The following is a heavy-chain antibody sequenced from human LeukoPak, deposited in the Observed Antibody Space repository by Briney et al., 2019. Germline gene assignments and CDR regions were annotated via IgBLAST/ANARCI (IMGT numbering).Heavy chain of an antibody. Sequence: GASVKVSCKASGGTFSSYAISWVRQAPGQGLEWMGGIIPIFGTANYAQKFQGRVAINADKSTSTAYMELSSLRSEDTAVYYCARDAKEMDAFDIWGQGTMVTVSS. CDR2: IIPIFGTA. V-gene: IGHV1-69*06. CDR3: ARDAKEMDAFDI. J-gene: IGHJ3*02. D-gene: IGHD5-24*01. CDR1: GGTFSSYA.